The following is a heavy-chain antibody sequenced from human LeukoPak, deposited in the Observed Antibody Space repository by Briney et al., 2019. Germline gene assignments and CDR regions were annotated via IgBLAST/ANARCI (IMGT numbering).Heavy chain of an antibody. V-gene: IGHV3-21*01. CDR1: GFTFSYYG. Sequence: GETLRLSCAASGFTFSYYGLSWVRQTPGKGLEWVSSITRGSIYTFYADSVKGRFTISRDNAKNSLSLQMNSLRAEDTAVYYCARDPYNGSYGDDYYYYMDVWGKGTTVTISS. J-gene: IGHJ6*03. CDR2: ITRGSIYT. CDR3: ARDPYNGSYGDDYYYYMDV. D-gene: IGHD1-26*01.